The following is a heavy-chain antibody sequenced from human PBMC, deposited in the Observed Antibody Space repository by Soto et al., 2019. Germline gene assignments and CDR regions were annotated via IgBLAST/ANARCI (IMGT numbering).Heavy chain of an antibody. Sequence: SETLSLTCAVSGGSISSYYWSWIRQPPGKGLEWIGYIYYSGSTNYNPSLKSRVTISVDTSKNQFSLKLSSVTAADTAVYYCARRYGWAFDIWGQGTMVTVSS. D-gene: IGHD3-16*01. J-gene: IGHJ3*02. CDR2: IYYSGST. V-gene: IGHV4-59*08. CDR3: ARRYGWAFDI. CDR1: GGSISSYY.